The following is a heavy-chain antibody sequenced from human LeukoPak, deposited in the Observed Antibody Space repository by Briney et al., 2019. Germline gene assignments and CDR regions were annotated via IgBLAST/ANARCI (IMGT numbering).Heavy chain of an antibody. V-gene: IGHV1-46*01. J-gene: IGHJ4*02. CDR2: INPNGGST. D-gene: IGHD3-10*01. CDR3: ARTMVRGVNHYFDY. Sequence: ASVKVSCKASGYISTSYYLHWVRQAPGQGLEWMGVINPNGGSTSYAQKPQGRVTVTGDTSTSTVYMELSGLRSEDAAIYYCARTMVRGVNHYFDYWGQGTLVTVSS. CDR1: GYISTSYY.